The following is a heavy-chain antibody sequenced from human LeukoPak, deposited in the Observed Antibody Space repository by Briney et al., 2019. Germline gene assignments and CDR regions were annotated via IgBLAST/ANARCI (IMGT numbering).Heavy chain of an antibody. J-gene: IGHJ4*02. CDR3: ARDGHYGSYYSY. V-gene: IGHV1-69*13. CDR2: IIPIFGTA. D-gene: IGHD1-26*01. Sequence: SVKVSCKASGGTFSSYAISWVRQAPGQGLEWMGGIIPIFGTANYAQKFQGRVTITADESTSTAYMELSSLRSEDTAVYYCARDGHYGSYYSYWGQGTLVTVSS. CDR1: GGTFSSYA.